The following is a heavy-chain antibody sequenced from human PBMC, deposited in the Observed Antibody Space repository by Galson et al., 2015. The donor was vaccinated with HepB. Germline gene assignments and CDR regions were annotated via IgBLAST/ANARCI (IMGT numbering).Heavy chain of an antibody. Sequence: LSLTCTVSGGSISSGGYYWSWIRQHPGKGLEWIGYIYYSGSTYYNPSLKSRVTISVDTSKNQFSLKLSSVTAADTAVYYCARGLRYYDFWSGCVGMDVWGQGTTVTVSS. J-gene: IGHJ6*02. CDR2: IYYSGST. CDR1: GGSISSGGYY. D-gene: IGHD3-3*01. CDR3: ARGLRYYDFWSGCVGMDV. V-gene: IGHV4-31*03.